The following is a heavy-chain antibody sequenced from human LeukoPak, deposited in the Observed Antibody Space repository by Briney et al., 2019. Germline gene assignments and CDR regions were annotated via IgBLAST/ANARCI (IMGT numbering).Heavy chain of an antibody. V-gene: IGHV3-7*01. J-gene: IGHJ3*02. Sequence: PGGSLRLSCAASGFTFSSYWMSWVRQAPGKGLEWVANIKQDGSEKYYVDSVKGRFTISRDNAKNSLYQQMNSLRAEDTAVYYCARRRDRSVLRYFDWFPGAFDIWGQGTMVTVSS. CDR1: GFTFSSYW. CDR3: ARRRDRSVLRYFDWFPGAFDI. CDR2: IKQDGSEK. D-gene: IGHD3-9*01.